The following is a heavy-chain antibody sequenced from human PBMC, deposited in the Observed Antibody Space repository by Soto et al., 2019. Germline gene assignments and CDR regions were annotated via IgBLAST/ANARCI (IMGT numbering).Heavy chain of an antibody. D-gene: IGHD3-22*01. Sequence: ASVKVSCKASGYTFTSYYMHWVRQAPGQGLEWMGIINPSGGSTSYAQKFQGRGTMTRDTSTSTVYMELSSLRSEDTAVYYCARNHFPYYYDSSGDDAFDIWVQGTMDT. J-gene: IGHJ3*02. CDR1: GYTFTSYY. CDR2: INPSGGST. CDR3: ARNHFPYYYDSSGDDAFDI. V-gene: IGHV1-46*01.